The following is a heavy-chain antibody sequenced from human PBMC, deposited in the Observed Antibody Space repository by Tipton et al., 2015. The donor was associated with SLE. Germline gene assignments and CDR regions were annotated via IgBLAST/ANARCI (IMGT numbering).Heavy chain of an antibody. CDR2: MDLDGTEK. CDR3: TRESHATFDI. CDR1: GFSFNTYW. J-gene: IGHJ3*02. V-gene: IGHV3-7*01. D-gene: IGHD2-2*01. Sequence: GSLRLSCAASGFSFNTYWMAWVRQAPGKGLEWVATMDLDGTEKFYVGSVKGRFIISRDNAKNSLYLQLNSLRAEDTAVYYCTRESHATFDIWGQGTMVIVSS.